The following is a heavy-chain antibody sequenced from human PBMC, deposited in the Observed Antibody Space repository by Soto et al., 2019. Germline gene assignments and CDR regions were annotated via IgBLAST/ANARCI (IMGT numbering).Heavy chain of an antibody. CDR1: GFTFSSYG. V-gene: IGHV3-30*18. CDR2: ISYDGSNK. J-gene: IGHJ4*02. D-gene: IGHD3-3*01. Sequence: QVQLVESRGGVVQPGRSLRLSCAASGFTFSSYGMHWVRQAPGKGLEWVAVISYDGSNKYYVDSVKGRFTISRDNSKNTLYLQMNSLRAEDTAVYYCAKGIESFGMYYFDYWGQGTLVTVSS. CDR3: AKGIESFGMYYFDY.